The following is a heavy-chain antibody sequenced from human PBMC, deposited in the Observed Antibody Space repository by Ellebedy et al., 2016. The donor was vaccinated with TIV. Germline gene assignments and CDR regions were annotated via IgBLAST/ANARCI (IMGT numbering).Heavy chain of an antibody. CDR2: ISSSRSPT. Sequence: GESLKISCAASGFTFSSYSMNWVRQAPGKGLEWVSYISSSRSPTYYADSVKGRFTISRDNAKNSLYLQMNSLRDEDTAVYYCAKVQWDSSGYYYDYWGQGTLVTVSS. CDR3: AKVQWDSSGYYYDY. V-gene: IGHV3-48*02. D-gene: IGHD3-22*01. CDR1: GFTFSSYS. J-gene: IGHJ4*02.